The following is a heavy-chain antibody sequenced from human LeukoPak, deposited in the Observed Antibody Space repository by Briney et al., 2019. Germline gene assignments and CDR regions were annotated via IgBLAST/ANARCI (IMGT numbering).Heavy chain of an antibody. V-gene: IGHV3-11*01. J-gene: IGHJ6*03. CDR2: ISSSGSTI. CDR3: AKGGGDTPYYYFYMDV. D-gene: IGHD2-21*02. Sequence: GGSLRLSCAASGFTFSDYYMSWIRQAPGKGLEWVSYISSSGSTIYYADSVKGRFTISRDNSRNAVFLEMNSLRLEDTAVYYCAKGGGDTPYYYFYMDVWGKGGTVTVSS. CDR1: GFTFSDYY.